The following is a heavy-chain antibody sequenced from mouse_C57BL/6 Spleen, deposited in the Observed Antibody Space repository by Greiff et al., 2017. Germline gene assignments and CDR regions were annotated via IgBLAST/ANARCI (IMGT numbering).Heavy chain of an antibody. D-gene: IGHD1-1*01. CDR2: IRNKANGYTT. J-gene: IGHJ3*01. V-gene: IGHV7-3*01. CDR3: ASSYGFAY. CDR1: GFTFTDYY. Sequence: EVQRVESGGGLVQPGGSLSLSCAASGFTFTDYYMSWVRQPPGKALEWLGFIRNKANGYTTEYSASVKGRFTISRDNSQSILYLQMNALGAEDSATYYCASSYGFAYWGQGTLVTVSA.